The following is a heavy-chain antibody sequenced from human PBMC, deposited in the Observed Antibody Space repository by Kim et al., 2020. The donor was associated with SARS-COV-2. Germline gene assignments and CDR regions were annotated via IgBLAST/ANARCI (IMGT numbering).Heavy chain of an antibody. V-gene: IGHV3-15*01. CDR3: TTGWGQRNWNFVY. CDR1: GFTFSNAW. D-gene: IGHD1-1*01. J-gene: IGHJ4*02. CDR2: IKSKTDGGTT. Sequence: GGSLRLSCAASGFTFSNAWMSWVRQAPGKGLEWVGRIKSKTDGGTTDYAAPVKGRFTISRDDSKNTLYLQMNSLKTEDTAVYYCTTGWGQRNWNFVYWGQGTLVTVSS.